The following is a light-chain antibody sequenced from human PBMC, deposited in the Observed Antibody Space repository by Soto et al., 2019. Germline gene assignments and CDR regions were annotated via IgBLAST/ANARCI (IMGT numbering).Light chain of an antibody. CDR2: GNS. CDR3: QSYDSSLSGSV. CDR1: SSNIGAGYD. V-gene: IGLV1-40*01. Sequence: QPVLTQPPSVSGAPGQRVTISCTGSSSNIGAGYDVHWYQQLPGTAPKLLIYGNSNRPSGVPDRFSGSKSGTSASLAITGLQAGDEADYYCQSYDSSLSGSVFGNGTKVTVL. J-gene: IGLJ1*01.